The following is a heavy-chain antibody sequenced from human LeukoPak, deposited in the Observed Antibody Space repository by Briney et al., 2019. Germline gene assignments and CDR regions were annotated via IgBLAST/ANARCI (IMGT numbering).Heavy chain of an antibody. J-gene: IGHJ4*02. CDR1: GYTFTNYA. Sequence: ASVKVSCKASGYTFTNYALNWVRQAPGQGLEWMGIINPSGGSTSYAQKFQGRVTMTRDTSTSTVYMELSSLRSEDTAVYYCARDWRTLGYSSGWSPGYFDYWGQGTLVTVSS. CDR3: ARDWRTLGYSSGWSPGYFDY. CDR2: INPSGGST. D-gene: IGHD6-19*01. V-gene: IGHV1-46*01.